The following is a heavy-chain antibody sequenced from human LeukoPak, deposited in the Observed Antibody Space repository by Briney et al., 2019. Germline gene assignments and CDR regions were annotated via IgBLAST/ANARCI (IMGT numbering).Heavy chain of an antibody. CDR3: TKDRYSSVVSYCDY. J-gene: IGHJ4*02. V-gene: IGHV3-30*02. D-gene: IGHD6-19*01. Sequence: AGGSLRLSCAASGFTFSSYGMHWVRQAPGKGLEWVAFIRYDGSNKYHADSVKGRFTISRDNSKNTLYLQMNSLRAEDTAVYYCTKDRYSSVVSYCDYWGQGTLVTVSS. CDR2: IRYDGSNK. CDR1: GFTFSSYG.